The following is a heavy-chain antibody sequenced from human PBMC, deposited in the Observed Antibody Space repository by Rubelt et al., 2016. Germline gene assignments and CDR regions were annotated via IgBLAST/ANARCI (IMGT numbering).Heavy chain of an antibody. CDR2: IYPGDSDT. V-gene: IGHV5-51*01. D-gene: IGHD3-10*01. Sequence: EVQLVQSGAEVKKPGESLKISCKGSGYSFTSYWIGWVRQMPGKGLEWMGIIYPGDSDTRYSPSFQGTGTISADKAISTAYPQGGSLKASDTAMYYCARSTDPTRGHPRGYYYGMDVWGQGTTVTVSS. CDR1: GYSFTSYW. J-gene: IGHJ6*02. CDR3: ARSTDPTRGHPRGYYYGMDV.